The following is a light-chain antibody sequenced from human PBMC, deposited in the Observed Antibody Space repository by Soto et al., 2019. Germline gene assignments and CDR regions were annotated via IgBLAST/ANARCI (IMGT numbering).Light chain of an antibody. CDR3: QHRHSYPIT. J-gene: IGKJ5*01. CDR2: TAS. CDR1: QVIGSL. V-gene: IGKV1-9*01. Sequence: DIQLTQSPSFLSASIGVRVTITCRASQVIGSLLAWYQQKPGKAPKLLIHTASTLYSGVPSRFSGSGSGTEFTLTISSLQPEDFATYYCQHRHSYPITFGQGTRLEIK.